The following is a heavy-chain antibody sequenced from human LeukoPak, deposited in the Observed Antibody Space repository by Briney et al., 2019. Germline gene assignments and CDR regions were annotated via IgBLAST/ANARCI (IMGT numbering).Heavy chain of an antibody. J-gene: IGHJ4*02. CDR2: IYYSGNT. D-gene: IGHD3/OR15-3a*01. Sequence: PSETLSLTCTVSGGSISSSSYYWGWTRQPPGKGLEWIGSIYYSGNTYYNASLKSQVSISIDTSKNQFSLRLTSVTAADTAVYYCARQTGSGLFILPGGQGTLVTVSS. V-gene: IGHV4-39*01. CDR3: ARQTGSGLFILP. CDR1: GGSISSSSYY.